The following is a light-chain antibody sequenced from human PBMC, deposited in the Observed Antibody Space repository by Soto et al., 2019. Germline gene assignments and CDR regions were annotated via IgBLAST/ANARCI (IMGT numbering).Light chain of an antibody. J-gene: IGKJ4*01. CDR3: QQFGSYPLT. CDR1: QSVRNNY. V-gene: IGKV3-20*01. Sequence: EIVLTQSPGTLSLSPGEIATLYFSASQSVRNNYLAWYQQKPGQAPRFLIYATSNRATGIPDRFSGGGSGTDFTLTISRLEPEDFAVYYCQQFGSYPLTFGGGTKVDIK. CDR2: ATS.